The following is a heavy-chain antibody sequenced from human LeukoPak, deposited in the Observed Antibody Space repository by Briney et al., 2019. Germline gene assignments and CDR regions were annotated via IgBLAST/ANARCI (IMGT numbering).Heavy chain of an antibody. J-gene: IGHJ3*02. CDR3: ARQRCSGGSCYAEDDAFDI. CDR1: GYSFTSYW. V-gene: IGHV5-51*01. Sequence: AGESLKISCKGSGYSFTSYWIGWVRQMPGKGLEWMGIIYPGDSDTRYSPSFQGQVTISADKSISTAYLQWSSLKASDTAMYYCARQRCSGGSCYAEDDAFDIWAKGQWSPSLQ. CDR2: IYPGDSDT. D-gene: IGHD2-15*01.